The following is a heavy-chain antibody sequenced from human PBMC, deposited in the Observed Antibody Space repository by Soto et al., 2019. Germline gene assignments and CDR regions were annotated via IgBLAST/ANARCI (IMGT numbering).Heavy chain of an antibody. V-gene: IGHV4-34*01. J-gene: IGHJ4*02. CDR3: ARDGKGAAYTNGPYYFDY. Sequence: PSETLSLTCAVYGGSFSGYYWSWIRQPPGKGLEWIGEINHSGSTNYNPSLKSRVTISVDTSKNQFSLKLISVTAADTAVYYCARDGKGAAYTNGPYYFDYWGQGTLVTVPS. CDR1: GGSFSGYY. D-gene: IGHD2-8*01. CDR2: INHSGST.